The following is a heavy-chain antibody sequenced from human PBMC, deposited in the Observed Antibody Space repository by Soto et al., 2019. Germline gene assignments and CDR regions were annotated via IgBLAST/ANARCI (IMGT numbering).Heavy chain of an antibody. CDR3: ATERPLSYTWNYWGFDS. CDR2: FDPENGET. D-gene: IGHD1-7*01. V-gene: IGHV1-24*01. CDR1: GYTLTELS. Sequence: QVQLVQSGAEVKKPGASVKVSCKVSGYTLTELSMHWVRQAPGKGLEWMGGFDPENGETMYAQEFQGRATMTEDTSTDTAYMELSSLRSEDTAVYYCATERPLSYTWNYWGFDSWGQGTLVTVSS. J-gene: IGHJ4*02.